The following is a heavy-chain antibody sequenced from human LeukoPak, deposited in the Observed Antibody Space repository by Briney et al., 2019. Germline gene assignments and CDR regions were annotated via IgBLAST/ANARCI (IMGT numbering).Heavy chain of an antibody. J-gene: IGHJ4*02. CDR1: GYSISSGYY. V-gene: IGHV4-38-2*01. CDR3: AKQGPTVVTHFDT. Sequence: SETLSLTCAVSGYSISSGYYWGWIRQPPGMGLDWIASMYHSGSTYYNPSLKSRVTISVDTSKNQFSLRLSSVTAADTAVYYCAKQGPTVVTHFDTWGQGTLVTVSS. CDR2: MYHSGST. D-gene: IGHD4-23*01.